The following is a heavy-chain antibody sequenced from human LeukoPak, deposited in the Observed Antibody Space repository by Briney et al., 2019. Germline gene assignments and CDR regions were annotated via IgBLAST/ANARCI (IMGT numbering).Heavy chain of an antibody. D-gene: IGHD3-22*01. V-gene: IGHV3-21*01. CDR2: ISSSSSYI. CDR3: ASRRYYYDSSGYYFDAFDI. Sequence: PGGSLRLSCAASGLTFSSYSMNWVRQAPGKGLEWVSSISSSSSYIYYADSVKGRFTISRDNAKNSLYLQMNSLGAEDTAVYYCASRRYYYDSSGYYFDAFDIWGQGTMVTVSS. CDR1: GLTFSSYS. J-gene: IGHJ3*02.